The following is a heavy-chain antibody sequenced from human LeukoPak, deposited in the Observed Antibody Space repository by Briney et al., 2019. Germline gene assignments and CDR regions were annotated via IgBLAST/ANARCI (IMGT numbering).Heavy chain of an antibody. D-gene: IGHD3-22*01. CDR1: GFTVSSNY. J-gene: IGHJ3*02. Sequence: GGSLRLSCAASGFTVSSNYMSWVRQAPGKGLEWVPVIYSGGSTYYADSVKGRFTISRDNSKNTLYLQMNSLRAEDTAVYYCAREVYDSSGSDAFDIWGQGTMVTVSS. CDR2: IYSGGST. V-gene: IGHV3-53*01. CDR3: AREVYDSSGSDAFDI.